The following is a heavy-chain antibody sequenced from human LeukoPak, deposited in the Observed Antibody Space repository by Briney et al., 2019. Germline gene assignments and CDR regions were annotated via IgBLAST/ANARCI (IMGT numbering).Heavy chain of an antibody. CDR1: GFTFSSYA. V-gene: IGHV3-23*01. Sequence: GGSLRLSCAASGFTFSSYAMSWVRQAPGKGLEWVSAISGSGGSTYYADSVKGRFTISRDNSKNTLYLQMNSLSAEDTAVYYCAKSSVGRTTVTTYFDYWGQGTLVTVSS. CDR2: ISGSGGST. CDR3: AKSSVGRTTVTTYFDY. D-gene: IGHD4-17*01. J-gene: IGHJ4*02.